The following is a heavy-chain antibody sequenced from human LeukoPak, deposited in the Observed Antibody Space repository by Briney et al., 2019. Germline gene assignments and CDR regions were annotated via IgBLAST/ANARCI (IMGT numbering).Heavy chain of an antibody. D-gene: IGHD2-15*01. J-gene: IGHJ5*02. Sequence: GGSLRLSRSASGFTFSTYSMNWVRQAPGKGLEWVSSISGRSSDIRYADSVKGRFTISRDNSKNSLYLQMERLSIDDTAVYYCARDAIVVVVAATGGSWFDPWGQGTLVTVSS. V-gene: IGHV3-21*01. CDR3: ARDAIVVVVAATGGSWFDP. CDR1: GFTFSTYS. CDR2: ISGRSSDI.